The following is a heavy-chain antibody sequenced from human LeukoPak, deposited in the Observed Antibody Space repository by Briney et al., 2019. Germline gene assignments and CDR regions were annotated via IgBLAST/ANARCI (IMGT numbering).Heavy chain of an antibody. J-gene: IGHJ3*02. CDR1: GFTFSSYW. CDR3: AKQMSYYYDSINDAFDI. V-gene: IGHV3-74*01. D-gene: IGHD3-22*01. Sequence: GGSLRLSCAASGFTFSSYWMHWVRQAPGKGLVWVSRINSDGSSTSYADSVKGRFTISRDNAKNTLYLQMNSLRAEDTAVYYCAKQMSYYYDSINDAFDIWGQGTMVTVSS. CDR2: INSDGSST.